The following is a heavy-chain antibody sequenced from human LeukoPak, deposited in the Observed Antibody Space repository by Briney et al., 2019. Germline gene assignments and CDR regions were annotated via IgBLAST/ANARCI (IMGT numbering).Heavy chain of an antibody. CDR3: AKDRWGSGGSGGGDY. Sequence: GGSLRLSCAASGFIFSSYAMTWVRQAPGEGVEWVSVINKSGGSPYYADSEKGRFTISRDNSKNTLYLQMNSLRAEDTAVYYCAKDRWGSGGSGGGDYWGQGTLVTVSS. D-gene: IGHD2-15*01. J-gene: IGHJ4*02. V-gene: IGHV3-23*01. CDR2: INKSGGSP. CDR1: GFIFSSYA.